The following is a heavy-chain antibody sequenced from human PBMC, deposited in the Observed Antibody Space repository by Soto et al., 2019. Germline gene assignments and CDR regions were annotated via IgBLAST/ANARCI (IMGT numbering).Heavy chain of an antibody. D-gene: IGHD3-3*01. CDR2: MNPNSGNT. CDR1: GYTFTSYD. J-gene: IGHJ6*03. CDR3: ARGIGRFPYYYYYYYMDV. V-gene: IGHV1-8*02. Sequence: ASVKVSCKASGYTFTSYDINWVRQAPGQGLEWMGWMNPNSGNTGYAQKFQGRVTMTRNTSISTAYMELSSLRSEDTAVYYCARGIGRFPYYYYYYYMDVWGKGTTVTISS.